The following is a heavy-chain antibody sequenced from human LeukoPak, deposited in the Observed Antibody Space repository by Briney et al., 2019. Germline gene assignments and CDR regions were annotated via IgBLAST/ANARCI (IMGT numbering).Heavy chain of an antibody. J-gene: IGHJ4*02. CDR1: GGTFGSFP. Sequence: ASVKVSCNASGGTFGSFPISWVRQAPGQGLEWMGRIIPVLNIADYAQKFQGRVTVTADKSTHTAFMELSSLTFEDTAMHYCAVGQPADNWGQGTLVTVSS. CDR2: IIPVLNIA. V-gene: IGHV1-69*02. D-gene: IGHD1-26*01. CDR3: AVGQPADN.